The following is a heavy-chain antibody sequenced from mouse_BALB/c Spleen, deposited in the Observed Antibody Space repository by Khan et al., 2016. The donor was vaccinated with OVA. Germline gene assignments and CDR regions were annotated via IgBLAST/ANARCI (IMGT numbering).Heavy chain of an antibody. J-gene: IGHJ2*01. V-gene: IGHV3-2*02. CDR1: GYSITSDYA. CDR3: ARSIMAN. Sequence: VQLKESGPGLVKPSQSLSLTCTVTGYSITSDYAWNWIRQFPGNKLEWMGYISYSGSTSYNPSLKSRISITRDTSKNQFFLQLNSVTTEDTATYYCARSIMANWGQGTTLTGSS. CDR2: ISYSGST.